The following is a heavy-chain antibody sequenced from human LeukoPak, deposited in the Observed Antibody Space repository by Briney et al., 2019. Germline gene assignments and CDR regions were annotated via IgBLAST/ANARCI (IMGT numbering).Heavy chain of an antibody. CDR3: ARENPYVS. D-gene: IGHD1-14*01. CDR2: IKFDGIDK. V-gene: IGHV3-7*01. Sequence: SGGSLRLSCAASGFTFSRYWLSWVRQAPGKGLEWVANIKFDGIDKYYAESVRGRFTISRDNAKNSLYLQMNTLRAEDTAIYYCARENPYVSWGQGTLVTVSS. CDR1: GFTFSRYW. J-gene: IGHJ5*02.